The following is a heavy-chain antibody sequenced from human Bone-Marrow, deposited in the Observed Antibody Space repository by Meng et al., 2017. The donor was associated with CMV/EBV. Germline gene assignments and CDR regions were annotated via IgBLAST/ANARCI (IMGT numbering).Heavy chain of an antibody. Sequence: GESLKISCAASGFTVSSNYMSWVRQAPGKGLEWVSVIYSDGSSYYADSVKGRFTISRDNAKNSLYLQMNSLRAEDTAVYYCAKKHYYYGMDVWGQGTTVTVSS. V-gene: IGHV3-53*01. CDR1: GFTVSSNY. CDR2: IYSDGSS. J-gene: IGHJ6*02. CDR3: AKKHYYYGMDV.